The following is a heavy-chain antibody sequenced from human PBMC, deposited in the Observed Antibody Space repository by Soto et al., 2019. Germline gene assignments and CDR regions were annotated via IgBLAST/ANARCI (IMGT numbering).Heavy chain of an antibody. CDR3: ASQTRDIVVVPAGQAPYYYYGMDV. CDR2: IIPIFGTA. CDR1: GGTFSSYA. J-gene: IGHJ6*02. Sequence: QVQLVQSGAEVKKPGSSVKVSRKASGGTFSSYAISWVRQAPGQGLEWMGGIIPIFGTANYAQKFQGRVTITADESTSTAYVELSSLRSEDTAVYYCASQTRDIVVVPAGQAPYYYYGMDVWGQGTTVTVSS. D-gene: IGHD2-2*01. V-gene: IGHV1-69*01.